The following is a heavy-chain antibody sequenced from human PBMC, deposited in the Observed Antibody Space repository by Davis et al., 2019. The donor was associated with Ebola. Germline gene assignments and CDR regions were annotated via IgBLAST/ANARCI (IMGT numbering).Heavy chain of an antibody. J-gene: IGHJ4*02. V-gene: IGHV7-4-1*02. Sequence: ASVKVSCKASGYTFTGYYMHWVRQAPGQGLEWMGWINTNTGNPTYAQGFTGRFVFSLDTSVSTAYLQISSLKAEDTAVYYCAPSMRWELPTRFDYWGQGTLVTVSS. CDR2: INTNTGNP. CDR3: APSMRWELPTRFDY. CDR1: GYTFTGYY. D-gene: IGHD1-26*01.